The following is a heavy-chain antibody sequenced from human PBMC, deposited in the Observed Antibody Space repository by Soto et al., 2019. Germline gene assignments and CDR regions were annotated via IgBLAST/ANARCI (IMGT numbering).Heavy chain of an antibody. Sequence: ASVKVSCKASGYTFTSYGISWVRQAPGQGLEWMGWISAYNGNTNYAQKLQGRVTMTTDTSTSTAYMELRSLRSDDTAVYYCAREERGYCSSTSCYSQAYWGQGTLVTVSS. V-gene: IGHV1-18*01. CDR2: ISAYNGNT. CDR3: AREERGYCSSTSCYSQAY. CDR1: GYTFTSYG. D-gene: IGHD2-2*02. J-gene: IGHJ4*02.